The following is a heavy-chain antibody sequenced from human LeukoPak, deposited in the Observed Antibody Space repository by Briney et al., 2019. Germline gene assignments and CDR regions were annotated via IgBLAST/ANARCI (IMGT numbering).Heavy chain of an antibody. CDR1: GGSISSSSYY. Sequence: SETLSLTCTVSGGSISSSSYYWGWIRQPPGKGLEWIGSIYYSGSTYYNPSLKSRVTLSVDTSKNQFSLKLSSVTAADTAVYYCARRAPIAAAGSLYYWGQGTLVTVSS. V-gene: IGHV4-39*01. J-gene: IGHJ4*02. CDR3: ARRAPIAAAGSLYY. CDR2: IYYSGST. D-gene: IGHD6-13*01.